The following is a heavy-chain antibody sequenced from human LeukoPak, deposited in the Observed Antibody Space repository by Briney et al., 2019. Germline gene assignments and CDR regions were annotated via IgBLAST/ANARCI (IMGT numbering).Heavy chain of an antibody. CDR2: IYTSGST. D-gene: IGHD2-15*01. CDR1: GGSISNYF. CDR3: AREPRLEISGRPLDF. Sequence: KPSETLSLTCTVSGGSISNYFWSWIRQPAGKGLEWIGRIYTSGSTNYSPSLKSRVTMSVDTSKNQFSLNLTSVTAADTAVYYCAREPRLEISGRPLDFWGQGTLVTVSS. V-gene: IGHV4-4*07. J-gene: IGHJ4*02.